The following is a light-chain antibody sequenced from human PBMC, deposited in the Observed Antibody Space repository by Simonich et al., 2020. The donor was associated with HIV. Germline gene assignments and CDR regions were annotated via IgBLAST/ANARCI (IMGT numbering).Light chain of an antibody. CDR1: SSDVGGYNY. CDR2: EVS. V-gene: IGLV2-8*01. J-gene: IGLJ3*02. Sequence: QSALTQPPSASGSPGQSVTISCTGTSSDVGGYNYVSWYQQHPGKAPKLMIYEVSKRPSGIPDRFSGAKSGTSATLGITGLQTGDEADYYCCSYAGSRTWVFGGGTKVTVL. CDR3: CSYAGSRTWV.